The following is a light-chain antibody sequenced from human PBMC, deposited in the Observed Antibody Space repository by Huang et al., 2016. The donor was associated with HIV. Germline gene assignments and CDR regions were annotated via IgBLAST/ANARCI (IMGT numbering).Light chain of an antibody. J-gene: IGKJ4*01. CDR1: RTVSTN. Sequence: IVMTQSPATLSVSPGEIVTLSCRANRTVSTNLAWYQQRPGQAPRRLIYGSSTRAPGVPARFSGSGAGTDFSLTISSLQSEDFALYYCHQYNNWLLSFGGGTRVDI. CDR2: GSS. CDR3: HQYNNWLLS. V-gene: IGKV3-15*01.